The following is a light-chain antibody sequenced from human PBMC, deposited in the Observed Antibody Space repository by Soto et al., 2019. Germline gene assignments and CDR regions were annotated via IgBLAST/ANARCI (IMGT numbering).Light chain of an antibody. CDR1: QTIXSR. Sequence: IQLTQSASALSGSLGDSVTIACRASQTIXSRLAWYQQKPGKAPKLLXYKASTLKSGVPSRLSGSGSGTEFTLTISSRQPDDFATYYCQQYNSYSEAFGQGTKVDIK. CDR3: QQYNSYSEA. J-gene: IGKJ1*01. V-gene: IGKV1-5*03. CDR2: KAS.